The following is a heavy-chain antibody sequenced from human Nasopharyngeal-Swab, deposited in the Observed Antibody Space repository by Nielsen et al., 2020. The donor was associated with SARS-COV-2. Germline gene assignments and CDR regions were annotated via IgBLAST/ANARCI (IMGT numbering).Heavy chain of an antibody. CDR3: TTRYH. CDR2: INTNTGNP. V-gene: IGHV7-4-1*02. J-gene: IGHJ5*02. Sequence: WVRQAPGQGPEWMGWINTNTGNPTYTQAFTGRFVFSLDTSVNTAYLQISSLKPEDTAVYYCTTRYHWGQGTLVTVSS.